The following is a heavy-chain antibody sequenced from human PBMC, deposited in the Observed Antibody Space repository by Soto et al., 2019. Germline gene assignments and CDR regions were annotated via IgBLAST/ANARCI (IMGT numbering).Heavy chain of an antibody. Sequence: VQLVESGGGVVQPGRSLRLSCAPSGFTFSSYAMHWVRQAPGKGLEWVAVISYDGSNKYYADSVKGRFTISRDNSKNTLYLQMNSLRAEDTAVYYCAREIERLLGYWGQGTLVTVSS. CDR2: ISYDGSNK. D-gene: IGHD3-3*01. J-gene: IGHJ4*02. CDR3: AREIERLLGY. CDR1: GFTFSSYA. V-gene: IGHV3-30-3*01.